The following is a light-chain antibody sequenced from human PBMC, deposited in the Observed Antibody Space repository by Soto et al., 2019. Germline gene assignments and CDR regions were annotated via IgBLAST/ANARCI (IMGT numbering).Light chain of an antibody. J-gene: IGLJ2*01. CDR1: NIGSKN. Sequence: SYELTQPPSVSVAPGQTARITCGGNNIGSKNVHWYQQKPGQAPGVVVYDDSDRPSGIPERLSGSNSGNTATLTISRVEAGDEADYYCQVWDSTSNHVVFGGGTKVTVL. CDR2: DDS. CDR3: QVWDSTSNHVV. V-gene: IGLV3-21*02.